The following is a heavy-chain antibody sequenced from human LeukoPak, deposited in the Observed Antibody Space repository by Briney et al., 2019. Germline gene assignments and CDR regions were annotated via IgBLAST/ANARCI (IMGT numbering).Heavy chain of an antibody. J-gene: IGHJ6*03. CDR1: GFIFSNYA. D-gene: IGHD3-10*01. Sequence: GGSLRLSCAASGFIFSNYAMSWVRQAPGKGLEWVSSVSGSGGTTYYADSVKGRFTISRDNSKSTMFLQMNSLRGEDTAVYYCAKAGSGFYYYGSGSYSKDYYYMDVWGKGTTVTVSS. CDR2: VSGSGGTT. V-gene: IGHV3-23*01. CDR3: AKAGSGFYYYGSGSYSKDYYYMDV.